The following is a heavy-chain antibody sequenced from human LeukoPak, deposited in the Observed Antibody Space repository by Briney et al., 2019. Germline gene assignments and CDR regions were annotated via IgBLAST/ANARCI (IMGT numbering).Heavy chain of an antibody. J-gene: IGHJ4*02. D-gene: IGHD1-1*01. CDR1: GFTFSDFW. CDR2: TNEAGGDK. Sequence: GGSLRLSCAASGFTFSDFWMSWVRQAPGKGLECVASTNEAGGDKYYVDSVKGRFTISRDNSKNSLSLQMNSLTAEDTAIYYGAIATTGRGAFGSWGQGTLVSVSS. CDR3: AIATTGRGAFGS. V-gene: IGHV3-7*01.